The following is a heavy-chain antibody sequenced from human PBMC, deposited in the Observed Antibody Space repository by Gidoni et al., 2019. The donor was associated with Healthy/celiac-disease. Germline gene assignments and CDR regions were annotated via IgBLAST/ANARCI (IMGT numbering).Heavy chain of an antibody. D-gene: IGHD3-3*01. V-gene: IGHV3-9*01. Sequence: EVQLVESGGGLVQPGRSLRLSCAASGFTFDDYAMHWVRQAPGKGLEWVSGISWHSGSIGYSDSVKGRFTISRDNAKNSLYLQMNSLRAEDTALYYCAKGFLEWLPPGGLDVWGQGTTVTVSS. J-gene: IGHJ6*02. CDR3: AKGFLEWLPPGGLDV. CDR1: GFTFDDYA. CDR2: ISWHSGSI.